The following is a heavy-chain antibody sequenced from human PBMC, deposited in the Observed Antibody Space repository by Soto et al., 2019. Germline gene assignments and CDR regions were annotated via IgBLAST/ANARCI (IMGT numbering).Heavy chain of an antibody. CDR1: GFTFSNAW. Sequence: GGSLRLSCAASGFTFSNAWMSWVRQAPGKGLEWVGRIKSKTDGGTTDYAAPVKGRFTISRDDSKNTLYLQMNSLKTEDTAVYYCTTGLLVERIAAAGTNSFAYWGQGPLVTVSS. CDR3: TTGLLVERIAAAGTNSFAY. D-gene: IGHD6-13*01. CDR2: IKSKTDGGTT. V-gene: IGHV3-15*01. J-gene: IGHJ4*02.